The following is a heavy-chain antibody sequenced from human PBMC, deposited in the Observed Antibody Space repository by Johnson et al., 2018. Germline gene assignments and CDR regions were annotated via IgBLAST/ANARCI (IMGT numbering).Heavy chain of an antibody. Sequence: QWVRQARGQRLEXIGWIVVGSGNTNYAQKFQERVTITRDMSTSTAYMELSSLRSEDTAVYYCAAGVVTSVGAGWTDAFDIWGQGTMVTVSS. CDR3: AAGVVTSVGAGWTDAFDI. CDR2: IVVGSGNT. D-gene: IGHD1-26*01. J-gene: IGHJ3*02. V-gene: IGHV1-58*01.